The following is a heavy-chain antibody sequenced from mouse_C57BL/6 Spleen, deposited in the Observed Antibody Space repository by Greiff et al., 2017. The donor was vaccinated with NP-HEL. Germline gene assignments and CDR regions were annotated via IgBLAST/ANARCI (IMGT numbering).Heavy chain of an antibody. CDR2: IYPGSGST. V-gene: IGHV1-55*01. CDR1: GYTFTSYW. Sequence: QVQLQQPGAELVKPGASVKMSCKASGYTFTSYWITWVKQRPGQGLEWIGDIYPGSGSTNYNEKFMSKATFTVATSSSTAYMQFSSLASEESAVYYCVRRVVLLYFFAYWGQGTLVTVSA. CDR3: VRRVVLLYFFAY. D-gene: IGHD2-12*01. J-gene: IGHJ3*01.